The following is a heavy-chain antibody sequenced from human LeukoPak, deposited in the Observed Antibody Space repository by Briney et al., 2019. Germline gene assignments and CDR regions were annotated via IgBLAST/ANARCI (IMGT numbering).Heavy chain of an antibody. CDR1: GFTFTDYW. D-gene: IGHD6-13*01. J-gene: IGHJ4*01. CDR2: IRQDGGEK. Sequence: GGSLRLSCAVSGFTFTDYWRNWVRQAPGKGLEWVASIRQDGGEKSYVDSVKGVFTISRDNTKSSLYLQINSLRAEDTAVYYCARDGTAAGLYFDLWGQGTLVTVSS. V-gene: IGHV3-7*01. CDR3: ARDGTAAGLYFDL.